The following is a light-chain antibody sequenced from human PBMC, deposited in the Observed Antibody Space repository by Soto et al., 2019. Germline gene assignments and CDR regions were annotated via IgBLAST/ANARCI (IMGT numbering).Light chain of an antibody. J-gene: IGKJ1*01. CDR2: GAS. CDR3: QQYKAWPRT. Sequence: ELVLTQSPGALSLSPGERATLSCRASQSVSSNLVWYQQKHGQAPRVLIYGASTRATGIPARFSGSVSGTEFTLTIASLQSEDGAVYDGQQYKAWPRTFGQGTKVDIK. V-gene: IGKV3-15*01. CDR1: QSVSSN.